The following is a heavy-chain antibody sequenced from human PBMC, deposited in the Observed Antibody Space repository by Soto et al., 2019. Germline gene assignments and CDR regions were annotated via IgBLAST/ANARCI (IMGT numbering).Heavy chain of an antibody. V-gene: IGHV5-51*01. Sequence: PGESLKISCESSGYTFANYWIGWVRQVPGKGLEWVAIIYPSDSRTIYSPSFQGQVTISADKSISTAYLQWTSLKASDTAIYYCARQGFSKHHFYAADVWGQGTTVTVSS. J-gene: IGHJ6*02. CDR1: GYTFANYW. CDR3: ARQGFSKHHFYAADV. CDR2: IYPSDSRT. D-gene: IGHD2-15*01.